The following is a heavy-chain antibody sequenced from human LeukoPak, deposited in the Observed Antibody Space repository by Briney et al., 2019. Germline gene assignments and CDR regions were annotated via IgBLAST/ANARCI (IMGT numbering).Heavy chain of an antibody. J-gene: IGHJ4*02. CDR1: GITFSNYW. V-gene: IGHV3-74*01. D-gene: IGHD3-22*01. CDR3: ASSPVITRD. Sequence: PGGSLRLSWAASGITFSNYWMHWVRQAPGKGLEWVSRINSDGSRISYADSVKGRFTISRDNAKNTLYLQMNSLRVEDTAVYYCASSPVITRDWGQGTLVTVSS. CDR2: INSDGSRI.